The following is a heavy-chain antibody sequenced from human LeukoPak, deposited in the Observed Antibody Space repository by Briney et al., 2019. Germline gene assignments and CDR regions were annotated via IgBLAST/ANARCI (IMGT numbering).Heavy chain of an antibody. CDR3: AKGDTAMIRRYYFDT. CDR1: GFTFNKYV. D-gene: IGHD5-18*01. J-gene: IGHJ4*02. V-gene: IGHV3-23*01. Sequence: GGSLRLSCAASGFTFNKYVVSWVRQAPGKGLEWVSVISGSGGSAYYADSVKGRFTISRDNSTDTLYLQMNSLGAEDTAVYYCAKGDTAMIRRYYFDTWGQGTLVTVSS. CDR2: ISGSGGSA.